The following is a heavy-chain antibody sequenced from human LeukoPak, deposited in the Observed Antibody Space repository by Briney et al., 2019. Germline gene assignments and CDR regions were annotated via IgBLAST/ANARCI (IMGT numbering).Heavy chain of an antibody. D-gene: IGHD2-2*02. Sequence: SETLSLTCTVSGGSISSYYWSWIRQPPGKGLEWIGYIYYSGSTNYNPSLKSRVTISVGTSKNPFSLKLSSVTAADTAVYYCAREWSSTSCYTGRGAGNWFDPWGQGTLVTVSS. V-gene: IGHV4-59*01. CDR3: AREWSSTSCYTGRGAGNWFDP. CDR2: IYYSGST. J-gene: IGHJ5*02. CDR1: GGSISSYY.